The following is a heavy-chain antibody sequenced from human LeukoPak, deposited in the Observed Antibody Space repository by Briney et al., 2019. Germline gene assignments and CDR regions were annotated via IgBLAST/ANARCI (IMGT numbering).Heavy chain of an antibody. CDR3: VFFCESGWFDP. CDR2: IYSEGST. Sequence: GGSLRLSCAASGLSLRSNYVSCVRHAPGEGLEWVSVIYSEGSTYYADSVKGRFTISRDNSKSTLYLQMNSLRIEGAVVYYCVFFCESGWFDPWGQGTLVTVSS. D-gene: IGHD3-3*01. CDR1: GLSLRSNY. J-gene: IGHJ5*02. V-gene: IGHV3-66*02.